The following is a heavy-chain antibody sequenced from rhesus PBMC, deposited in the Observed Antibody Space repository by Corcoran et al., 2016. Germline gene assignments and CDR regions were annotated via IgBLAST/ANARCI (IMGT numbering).Heavy chain of an antibody. V-gene: IGHV3S5*01. Sequence: EVQLVESGGGLVQPGGSLRLSCAASGFTFSSYGMSWVRQAPGKGLEWVSYISNGGGSTYYADSVKGRFTISRENSKNTLSLQMNSLRAEDTAVYYCAKDSRWTVTTRLDYWGQGVLVTVSS. CDR3: AKDSRWTVTTRLDY. J-gene: IGHJ4*01. D-gene: IGHD4-23*01. CDR1: GFTFSSYG. CDR2: ISNGGGST.